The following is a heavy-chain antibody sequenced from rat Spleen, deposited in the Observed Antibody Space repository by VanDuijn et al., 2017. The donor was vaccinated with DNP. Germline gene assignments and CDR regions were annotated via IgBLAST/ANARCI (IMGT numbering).Heavy chain of an antibody. J-gene: IGHJ1*01. D-gene: IGHD1-1*01. CDR2: ITNSGGST. Sequence: EVQLVESGGGLVQPGRSLKLSCAASGFTFSNYGMAWVRQAPTKVLEWVASITNSGGSTYYRDSVKGRFTISRDNAKITLYLQMNSLRSEDTATYYCARGVYYYSATYWYFDFWGPGTMVTVSS. V-gene: IGHV5S13*01. CDR3: ARGVYYYSATYWYFDF. CDR1: GFTFSNYG.